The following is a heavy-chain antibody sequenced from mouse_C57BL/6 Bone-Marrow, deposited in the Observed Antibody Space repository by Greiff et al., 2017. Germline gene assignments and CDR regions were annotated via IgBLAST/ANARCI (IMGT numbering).Heavy chain of an antibody. J-gene: IGHJ3*01. Sequence: DVKLVESGGGLVKPGGSLKLYCAASGFTFSSYAMSWVRQTPEKRLEWVATISDGGSYTYYPDNVKGRFTISRDNAKNNLYLQMSHLKSEDTAMYYCARDRWLRFAYWGQGTLVTVSA. CDR1: GFTFSSYA. V-gene: IGHV5-4*01. D-gene: IGHD2-2*01. CDR3: ARDRWLRFAY. CDR2: ISDGGSYT.